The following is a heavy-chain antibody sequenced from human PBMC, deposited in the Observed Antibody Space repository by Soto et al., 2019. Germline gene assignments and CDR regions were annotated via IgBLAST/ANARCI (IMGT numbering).Heavy chain of an antibody. J-gene: IGHJ4*02. CDR3: ARFRGYSYGAQVTNLAY. CDR1: GGSISSGGYY. Sequence: QVQLQESGPGLVKPSQTLSLTCTVSGGSISSGGYYWSWIRQHPGKGLEWIGYIYYSGSTYYNPSLKSRVTISVDTSKNQFSLKLSSVTAADTAVYYCARFRGYSYGAQVTNLAYWGQGTLVTVSS. CDR2: IYYSGST. D-gene: IGHD5-18*01. V-gene: IGHV4-31*03.